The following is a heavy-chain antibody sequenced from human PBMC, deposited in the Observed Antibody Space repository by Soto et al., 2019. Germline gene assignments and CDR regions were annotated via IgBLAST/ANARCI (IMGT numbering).Heavy chain of an antibody. CDR2: ISAYNGNT. D-gene: IGHD5-18*01. CDR1: GYTFTSYG. J-gene: IGHJ4*02. V-gene: IGHV1-18*01. CDR3: ASSLLVGYGLEGESD. Sequence: QVQLVQSGAEVKKPGASVKVSCKASGYTFTSYGISWVRQAPGQGLEWMGWISAYNGNTKNAQKLQGRVTMTTDTSTSTAYMELRSLRSDDTAVYYCASSLLVGYGLEGESDWGQGTLVTVSS.